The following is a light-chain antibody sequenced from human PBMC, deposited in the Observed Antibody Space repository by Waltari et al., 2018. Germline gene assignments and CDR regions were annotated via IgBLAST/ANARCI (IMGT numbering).Light chain of an antibody. J-gene: IGLJ2*01. Sequence: SYVLPQPPSVPVAPGQTPSITCGAATHGYQCLHLYQQKSGQAPAVVVFDENARPSGIPDRISGSKSESTAALTISRVEAGDEADYYCQLWDSDSDHWIFGGGTKLTVL. CDR1: THGYQC. V-gene: IGLV3-21*02. CDR3: QLWDSDSDHWI. CDR2: DEN.